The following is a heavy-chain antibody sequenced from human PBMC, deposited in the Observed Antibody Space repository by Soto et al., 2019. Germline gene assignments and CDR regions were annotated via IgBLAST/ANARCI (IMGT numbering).Heavy chain of an antibody. J-gene: IGHJ5*02. CDR2: IYWDDDK. CDR3: AHSRIAVAGRWFDP. D-gene: IGHD6-19*01. CDR1: GFSLSTSGVG. Sequence: SGPTCEPTQTLTLTCTFSGFSLSTSGVGVGWIRQPPGKALEWLALIYWDDDKRYSPSLKSRLTITKDTSKNQVVLTMTNMDPVDTATYYCAHSRIAVAGRWFDPWGQGTLVTVSS. V-gene: IGHV2-5*02.